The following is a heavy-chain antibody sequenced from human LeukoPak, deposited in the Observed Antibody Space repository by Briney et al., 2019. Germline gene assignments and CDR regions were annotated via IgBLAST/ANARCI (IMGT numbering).Heavy chain of an antibody. V-gene: IGHV3-74*01. CDR2: INSDGSST. J-gene: IGHJ3*02. D-gene: IGHD3-3*01. CDR3: ARGFTIFGVVNDAFDI. Sequence: PGGSLRLSCAPCAFTFSSYWMHWVRQAPGKGLVWVSRINSDGSSTSYADSVKGRFTISRDNAKNTLYLQMNSLRAEDTAVYYCARGFTIFGVVNDAFDIWGQGTMVTVSS. CDR1: AFTFSSYW.